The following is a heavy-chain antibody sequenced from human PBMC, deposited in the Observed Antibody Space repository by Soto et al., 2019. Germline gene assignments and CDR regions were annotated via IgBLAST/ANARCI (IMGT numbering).Heavy chain of an antibody. V-gene: IGHV1-2*04. CDR1: GYTFTGYY. Sequence: ASVKVSCKASGYTFTGYYMHWVRQAPGQGLEWMGWINPNSGGTNYAQKFQGWVTMTRDTSISTAYMELSRLRSDDTAVYYCARGRECSGGSCQLPDYWGQGTLVTVSS. J-gene: IGHJ4*02. CDR3: ARGRECSGGSCQLPDY. CDR2: INPNSGGT. D-gene: IGHD2-15*01.